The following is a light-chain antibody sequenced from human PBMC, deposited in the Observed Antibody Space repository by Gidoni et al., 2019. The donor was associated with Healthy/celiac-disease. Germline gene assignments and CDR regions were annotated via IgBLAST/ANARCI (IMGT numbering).Light chain of an antibody. J-gene: IGKJ2*01. CDR2: AAS. CDR3: QQSYSTRTT. Sequence: DIQMTQSPSSRSASVGDRVTITCRASQSISSYLNWYQQKPGKAPKLLIYAASSLQSGVPSRFSGTVSGTDFTTTISSLQPEDFATYYCQQSYSTRTTFGQGTKLEIK. CDR1: QSISSY. V-gene: IGKV1-39*01.